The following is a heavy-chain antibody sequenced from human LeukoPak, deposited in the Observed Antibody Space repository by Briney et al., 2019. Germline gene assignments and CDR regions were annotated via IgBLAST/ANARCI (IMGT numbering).Heavy chain of an antibody. Sequence: NASETLSLTCAVYGGSFSGYYWSWIRQPPGKGLEWIGEINHSGSTNYNPSLKSRVTISVDTSKNQFSLKLSSVTAADTAVYYCARGRLVYDSIQGIWGQGTMVTVSS. CDR2: INHSGST. CDR3: ARGRLVYDSIQGI. D-gene: IGHD3-22*01. J-gene: IGHJ3*02. CDR1: GGSFSGYY. V-gene: IGHV4-34*01.